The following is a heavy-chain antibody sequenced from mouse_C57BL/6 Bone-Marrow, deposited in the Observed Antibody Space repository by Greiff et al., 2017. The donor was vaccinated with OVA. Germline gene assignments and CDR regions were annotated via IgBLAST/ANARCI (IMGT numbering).Heavy chain of an antibody. Sequence: EVQGVESGAELVRPGASVKLSCTASGFNIKDDYMHWVKQRPEQGLEWIGWIDPENGDTEYASKFQGKATITADTSSNTAYLQLSSLTSEDTAVYYCTAPYEGFAYWGQGTLVTVSA. V-gene: IGHV14-4*01. D-gene: IGHD1-1*01. J-gene: IGHJ3*01. CDR1: GFNIKDDY. CDR3: TAPYEGFAY. CDR2: IDPENGDT.